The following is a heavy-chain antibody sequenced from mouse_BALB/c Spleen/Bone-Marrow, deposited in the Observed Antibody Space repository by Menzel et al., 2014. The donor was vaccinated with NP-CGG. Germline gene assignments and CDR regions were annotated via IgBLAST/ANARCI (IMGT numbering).Heavy chain of an antibody. D-gene: IGHD2-4*01. CDR3: ARHGITRLLDY. CDR1: GFTFSSYA. J-gene: IGHJ2*01. Sequence: EVNLMESGGGLVKPGGSLKLSCAASGFTFSSYAMSWVRQTPEKRLEWVATISSGGSYTYYPDSVKGRFTISRDNAKNTLYLQMRSLRSEDTAMYYGARHGITRLLDYWGQGTTIKVSS. V-gene: IGHV5-9-3*01. CDR2: ISSGGSYT.